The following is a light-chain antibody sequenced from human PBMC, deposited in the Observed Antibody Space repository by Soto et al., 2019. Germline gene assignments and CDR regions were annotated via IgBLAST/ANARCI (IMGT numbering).Light chain of an antibody. Sequence: DIVMTQSPDSLAVSLGERATINCKSSQSVLSRSDNNNYLAWFQQKPGQPPKALIYWASTRESGVPDRFSGSGSGKDFPLTITSLQAKDVAVYYCQQYYATPITFGQGTRLEIK. CDR3: QQYYATPIT. J-gene: IGKJ5*01. CDR1: QSVLSRSDNNNY. CDR2: WAS. V-gene: IGKV4-1*01.